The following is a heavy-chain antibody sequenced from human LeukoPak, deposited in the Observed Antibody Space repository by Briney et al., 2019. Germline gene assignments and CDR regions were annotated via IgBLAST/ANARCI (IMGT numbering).Heavy chain of an antibody. Sequence: ASVKVSCKASGFTFTSYGMHWVRQGPGHRLEWMGWINAGNGDTKYSQKFQGRVTITRDTSASTAYMELSSLRSEDTAVYYCARGTLDTAMGMFDYWGQGTLVTVSS. CDR3: ARGTLDTAMGMFDY. V-gene: IGHV1-3*01. D-gene: IGHD5-18*01. CDR1: GFTFTSYG. CDR2: INAGNGDT. J-gene: IGHJ4*02.